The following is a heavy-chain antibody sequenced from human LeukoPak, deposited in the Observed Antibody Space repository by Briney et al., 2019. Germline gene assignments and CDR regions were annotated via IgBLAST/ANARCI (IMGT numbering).Heavy chain of an antibody. CDR1: GFTVSSNY. V-gene: IGHV3-23*01. CDR3: ARGYDSSGYYPLYYYYMDV. Sequence: PGGSLRLSCAASGFTVSSNYMSWVRQAPGKGLEWVSAISGSGGSTYYADSVKGRFTISRDNSKNTLYLQMNSLRAEDTAVYYCARGYDSSGYYPLYYYYMDVWGKGTTVTVSS. CDR2: ISGSGGST. D-gene: IGHD3-22*01. J-gene: IGHJ6*03.